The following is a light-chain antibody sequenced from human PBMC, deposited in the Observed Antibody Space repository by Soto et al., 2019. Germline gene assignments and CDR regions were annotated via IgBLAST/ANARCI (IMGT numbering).Light chain of an antibody. V-gene: IGKV1-9*01. CDR2: SAF. J-gene: IGKJ4*01. Sequence: DIQLTHSPSFLSASVGDRVTITCRASQGIYNYLAWYQQNPGKAPKLLIYSAFSMHSGVPSRFSGGGSGTEYTLTISSLQPEDFATYYCQQLNSSPLTFAGGTKVDIK. CDR1: QGIYNY. CDR3: QQLNSSPLT.